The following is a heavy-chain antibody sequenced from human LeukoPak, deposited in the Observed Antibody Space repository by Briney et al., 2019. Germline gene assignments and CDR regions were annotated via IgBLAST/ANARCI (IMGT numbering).Heavy chain of an antibody. CDR1: GFTFSSYP. D-gene: IGHD5-18*01. CDR2: ILYDGSNH. J-gene: IGHJ3*02. V-gene: IGHV3-30*18. Sequence: GGSLRLSCAASGFTFSSYPMNWVRQAPGKGLEWVAVILYDGSNHYYADSVKGRFTVSRDNSKNTLYLQTNSLRAEDTAVYYCAKGGYSYGKGHFDIWGQGTMVTVSS. CDR3: AKGGYSYGKGHFDI.